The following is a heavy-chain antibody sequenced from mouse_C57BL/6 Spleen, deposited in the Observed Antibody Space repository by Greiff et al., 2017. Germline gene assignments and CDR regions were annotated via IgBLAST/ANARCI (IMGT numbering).Heavy chain of an antibody. Sequence: QVQLQQSGAELVKPGASVKISCKASGYAFSSYWMNWVKQRPGKGLEWIGQIYPGDGDTNYNGKFKGKATLTADKSSSTAYMQLISLTSEDSAVYFCARDDYDGSSLYFDYWGQGTTLTVSS. CDR1: GYAFSSYW. V-gene: IGHV1-80*01. CDR3: ARDDYDGSSLYFDY. J-gene: IGHJ2*01. D-gene: IGHD1-1*01. CDR2: IYPGDGDT.